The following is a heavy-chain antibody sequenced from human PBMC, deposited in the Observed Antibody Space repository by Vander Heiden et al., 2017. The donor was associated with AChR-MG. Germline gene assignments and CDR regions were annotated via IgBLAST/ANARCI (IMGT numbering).Heavy chain of an antibody. CDR1: GGSISSSSYY. J-gene: IGHJ6*02. Sequence: QLQLQESGPGLVTLSETLSLPCTVSGGSISSSSYYWGWIRQPPGKGLEWIGSIYYSGSTYYNPSLKSRVTISVDTSKNQFSLKLSSVTAADTAVYYCARDSGYSSSSYYYYGMDVWGQGTTVTVSS. CDR2: IYYSGST. V-gene: IGHV4-39*01. CDR3: ARDSGYSSSSYYYYGMDV. D-gene: IGHD6-6*01.